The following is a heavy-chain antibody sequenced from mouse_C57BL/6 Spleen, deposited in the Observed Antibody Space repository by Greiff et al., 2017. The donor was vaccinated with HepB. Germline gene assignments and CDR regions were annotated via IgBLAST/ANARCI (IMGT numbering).Heavy chain of an antibody. D-gene: IGHD6-1*01. CDR2: IYPGDGDT. CDR3: AREGDSLYYFDY. Sequence: VQLQQSGPELVKPGASVKISCKASGYAFSSSWMNWVKQRPGKGLEWIGRIYPGDGDTNYNGKFKGKATLTADKSSSTAYMQLSSLTSEDSAVYFWAREGDSLYYFDYLGHGPTLPVSS. CDR1: GYAFSSSW. V-gene: IGHV1-82*01. J-gene: IGHJ2*01.